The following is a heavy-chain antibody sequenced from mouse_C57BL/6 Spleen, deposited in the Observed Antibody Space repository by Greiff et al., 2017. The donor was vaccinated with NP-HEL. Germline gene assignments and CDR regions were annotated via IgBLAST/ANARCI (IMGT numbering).Heavy chain of an antibody. CDR1: GYAFSSYW. J-gene: IGHJ3*01. D-gene: IGHD2-3*01. V-gene: IGHV1-80*01. CDR3: AREDTGYSFAY. CDR2: IFPGDGDT. Sequence: VKLQQSGAELVKPGASVKISCKASGYAFSSYWMNWVKQRPGRGLGGIGQIFPGDGDTNYNGKFKGKATLTADKSSSTAYMQLSSLTSEDSAVYFCAREDTGYSFAYWGQGTLVTVSA.